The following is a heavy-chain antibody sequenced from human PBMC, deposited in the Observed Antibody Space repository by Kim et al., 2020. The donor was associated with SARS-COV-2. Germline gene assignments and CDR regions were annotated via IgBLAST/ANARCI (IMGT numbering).Heavy chain of an antibody. D-gene: IGHD3-9*01. Sequence: SETLSLTCTVSGGSISSSSYYWGWIRQPPGKGLEWIGSIYYSGSTYYNPSLKSRVTISVDTSKNQFSLKLSSVTAADTAVYYCARVVDILTTTQSDFDYWGQGT. CDR1: GGSISSSSYY. V-gene: IGHV4-39*01. J-gene: IGHJ4*02. CDR3: ARVVDILTTTQSDFDY. CDR2: IYYSGST.